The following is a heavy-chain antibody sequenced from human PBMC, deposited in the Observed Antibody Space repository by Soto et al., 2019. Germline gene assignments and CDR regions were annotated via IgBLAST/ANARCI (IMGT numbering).Heavy chain of an antibody. CDR2: IYYSGST. J-gene: IGHJ4*02. Sequence: SETLSLTCTVSGGSVSSGSYYWSWIRQPPGKGLEWIGYIYYSGSTNYNPSLKSRVTISVDTSKNQFSLKLSSVAAADTAVYYCASRRDGYHLHGWGQGTLVTVSS. CDR3: ASRRDGYHLHG. V-gene: IGHV4-61*01. CDR1: GGSVSSGSYY. D-gene: IGHD5-12*01.